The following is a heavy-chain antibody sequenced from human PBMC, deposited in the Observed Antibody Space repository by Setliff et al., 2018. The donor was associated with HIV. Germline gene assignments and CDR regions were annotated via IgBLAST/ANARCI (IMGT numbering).Heavy chain of an antibody. D-gene: IGHD2-15*01. CDR3: ARRIFHSSFPSFDS. CDR1: SGSISSGTYY. V-gene: IGHV4-30-4*08. J-gene: IGHJ4*02. Sequence: SETLSLTCTVSSGSISSGTYYWSWIRQYPGKGLEWIGYIDYSGSAFYNPSLKSRVTISIDTSKNQFSLKVTSVTAADTAVYYCARRIFHSSFPSFDSWARERWSPSPQ. CDR2: IDYSGSA.